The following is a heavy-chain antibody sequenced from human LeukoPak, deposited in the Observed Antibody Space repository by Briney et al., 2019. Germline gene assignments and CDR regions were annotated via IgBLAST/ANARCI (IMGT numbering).Heavy chain of an antibody. CDR3: ARNVTSYYDSRGYYAFDV. V-gene: IGHV4-38-2*01. CDR2: IYYSGST. J-gene: IGHJ3*01. Sequence: PSETPSLTCAVSNDSISSGYYWGWIRQPPGKGLEWIGSIYYSGSTSYNPSLKSRVTISVDTSKNHFSLRLSSVTAADTAVYYCARNVTSYYDSRGYYAFDVWGPGTMVTVSS. D-gene: IGHD3-22*01. CDR1: NDSISSGYY.